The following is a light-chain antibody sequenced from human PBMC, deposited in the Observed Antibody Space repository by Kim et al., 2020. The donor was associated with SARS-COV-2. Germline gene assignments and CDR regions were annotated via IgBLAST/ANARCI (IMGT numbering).Light chain of an antibody. J-gene: IGKJ1*01. CDR1: QSVNSW. CDR2: KAS. V-gene: IGKV1-5*03. Sequence: DIQMTQSPSTLSAFVGDRVTITCRASQSVNSWLAWYQQKPGKAPKLLIFKASILESGVPSRFSGSGSGTEFTLTISSLQPGDFATYYCQQYNTYSWTFGQGTKVDIK. CDR3: QQYNTYSWT.